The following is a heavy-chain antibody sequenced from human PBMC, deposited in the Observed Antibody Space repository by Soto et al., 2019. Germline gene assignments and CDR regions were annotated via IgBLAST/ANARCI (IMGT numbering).Heavy chain of an antibody. CDR3: ARDVREWSADY. CDR1: GFTFSSYG. V-gene: IGHV3-33*01. CDR2: IWYDGSNK. Sequence: GGPLRLSCAASGFTFSSYGMHLVLQALGKGLEWVAFIWYDGSNKYYADSVKGRFTISRDNSKITLYLQMNSLRAEDTAVYYCARDVREWSADYWGQGTLVTVSS. J-gene: IGHJ4*02. D-gene: IGHD3-3*01.